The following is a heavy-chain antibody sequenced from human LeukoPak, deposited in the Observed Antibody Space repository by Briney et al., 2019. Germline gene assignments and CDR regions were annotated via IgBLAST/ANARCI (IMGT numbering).Heavy chain of an antibody. CDR3: ARIPPTVVTAYYFDY. CDR2: INHSGST. D-gene: IGHD4-23*01. CDR1: GGSFSGYY. V-gene: IGHV4-34*01. Sequence: SETLSLTCAVYGGSFSGYYWSWIRQPPGKGLEWIGDINHSGSTNYNPSLKSRVTISVDTSKNQFSLKLSSVTAADTAVYYCARIPPTVVTAYYFDYWGQGTLVTVSS. J-gene: IGHJ4*02.